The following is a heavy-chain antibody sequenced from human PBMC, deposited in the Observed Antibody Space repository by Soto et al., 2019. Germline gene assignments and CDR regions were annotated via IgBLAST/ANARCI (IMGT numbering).Heavy chain of an antibody. CDR1: GGTFSSYA. J-gene: IGHJ6*02. CDR2: IIPIFGTA. V-gene: IGHV1-69*13. CDR3: ARALGGGGYYYYGMDV. D-gene: IGHD3-16*01. Sequence: ASVKVSCKASGGTFSSYAISWVRQAPGQGLEWMGGIIPIFGTANYAQKFQGRVTITADESTSTAYMELSSLRSEDTAVYYCARALGGGGYYYYGMDVWGQGTTVTVSS.